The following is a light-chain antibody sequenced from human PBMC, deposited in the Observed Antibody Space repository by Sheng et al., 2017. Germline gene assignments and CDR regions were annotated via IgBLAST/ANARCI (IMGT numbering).Light chain of an antibody. J-gene: IGKJ2*03. CDR3: QQYGGSPLYS. Sequence: ETVMTQSPVTLSVSPGERATLSCRASQSVTTNLAWYQQKPGQAPRLLIHGTSSRATGIPDRFSGSGSGTDFTLTISRLEPEDFAVYSCQQYGGSPLYSFGQGTKLGIK. CDR1: QSVTTN. CDR2: GTS. V-gene: IGKV3-20*01.